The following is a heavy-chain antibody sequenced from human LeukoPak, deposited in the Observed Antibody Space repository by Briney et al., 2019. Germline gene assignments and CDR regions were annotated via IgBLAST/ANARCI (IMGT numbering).Heavy chain of an antibody. J-gene: IGHJ4*02. D-gene: IGHD6-19*01. CDR3: ARVSVAGAPVHYFDY. CDR2: ISAYNGNT. V-gene: IGHV1-18*01. CDR1: GYTFTSYG. Sequence: ASVKVSCKASGYTFTSYGISWVRQAPGQGLEWMGWISAYNGNTNYAQKLQGRVTMTTDTSTSTAYMELRSLRSDDTAVYYCARVSVAGAPVHYFDYWGQGTLVTVSS.